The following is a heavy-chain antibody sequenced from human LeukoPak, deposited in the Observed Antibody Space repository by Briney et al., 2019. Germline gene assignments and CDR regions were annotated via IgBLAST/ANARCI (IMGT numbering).Heavy chain of an antibody. J-gene: IGHJ6*02. CDR2: ISSSSSTI. D-gene: IGHD2-15*01. Sequence: GGSRRLSCAASGFTFSSYSMNWVRQAPGKGLEWVSYISSSSSTIYYADSVKGRFTISRDNAKNSLYLQMNSLRAEDTAVYYCARWPRYCSGGSCYHYYYGTDVWGQGTTVTVSS. V-gene: IGHV3-48*01. CDR1: GFTFSSYS. CDR3: ARWPRYCSGGSCYHYYYGTDV.